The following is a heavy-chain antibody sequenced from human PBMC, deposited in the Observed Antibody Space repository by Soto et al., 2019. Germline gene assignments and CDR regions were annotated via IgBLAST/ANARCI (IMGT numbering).Heavy chain of an antibody. J-gene: IGHJ4*02. CDR3: SRGDYYDSSDSLDY. Sequence: ASVKVSCKASGYTFTSYGSSWVRQAPGQGLEWMGWISAYNGNTNYAQKLQDRVTMTTDTSTSTAYIELRSLRSDDTAVYYCSRGDYYDSSDSLDYWGQGTLVTVSS. D-gene: IGHD3-22*01. CDR1: GYTFTSYG. CDR2: ISAYNGNT. V-gene: IGHV1-18*01.